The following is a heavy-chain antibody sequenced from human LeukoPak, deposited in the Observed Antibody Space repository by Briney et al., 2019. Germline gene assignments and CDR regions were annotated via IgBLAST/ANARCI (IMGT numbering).Heavy chain of an antibody. J-gene: IGHJ4*02. V-gene: IGHV3-74*01. CDR1: GFTFSSSW. Sequence: GGSLRLSCAASGFTFSSSWMHWVRQAPGKGLVWVSRSNEDGSTTNYADSVKGRFTISRDNAKNTLYLQMNSLTAEDTAVYYCVRDLGGRSGHWGQGTLVTVSS. CDR2: SNEDGSTT. CDR3: VRDLGGRSGH. D-gene: IGHD1-26*01.